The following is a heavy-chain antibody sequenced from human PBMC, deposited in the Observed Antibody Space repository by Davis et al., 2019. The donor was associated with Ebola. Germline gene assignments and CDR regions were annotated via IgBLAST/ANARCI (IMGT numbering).Heavy chain of an antibody. CDR1: VITFSSYA. CDR2: ISGSGGST. J-gene: IGHJ6*04. CDR3: AKSGLSFGVVKYHYGMDV. D-gene: IGHD3-3*01. Sequence: GESLKISCADSVITFSSYAMTWVRQAPGKGLEWVSAISGSGGSTYYADSVKGRFTISSDNAKKTLYLQMNSLRAEDTAVYYCAKSGLSFGVVKYHYGMDVWGKGTMVTVSS. V-gene: IGHV3-23*01.